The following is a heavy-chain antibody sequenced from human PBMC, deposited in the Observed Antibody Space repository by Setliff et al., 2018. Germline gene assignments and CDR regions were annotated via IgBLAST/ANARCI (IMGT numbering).Heavy chain of an antibody. CDR2: INHRGST. J-gene: IGHJ4*03. CDR3: ARDNPILGATDY. V-gene: IGHV4-34*01. CDR1: GDSFSDYY. D-gene: IGHD1-26*01. Sequence: SETLSLTCAVYGDSFSDYYWSWIRQPPGKGLEWIEEINHRGSTNYSPSLRSRVTMSVDTSKKQLSLKLSTVTAADTALYFCARDNPILGATDYWGQGTTVTVSS.